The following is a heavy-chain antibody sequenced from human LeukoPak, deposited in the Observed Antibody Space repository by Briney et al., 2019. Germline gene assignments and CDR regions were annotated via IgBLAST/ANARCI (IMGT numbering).Heavy chain of an antibody. CDR3: VRDSPRVTSIFFLYYLDY. CDR1: GFTFSSYA. J-gene: IGHJ4*02. D-gene: IGHD3-10*01. CDR2: IAFDGSNR. Sequence: GSLRLSCAASGFTFSSYAMHWVRQAPDKGLEWVAVIAFDGSNRNYADSVKGRFTISRDNSRSTIYLQMNNLRPDDTAVYYCVRDSPRVTSIFFLYYLDYWGQGTLVTVSS. V-gene: IGHV3-30-3*01.